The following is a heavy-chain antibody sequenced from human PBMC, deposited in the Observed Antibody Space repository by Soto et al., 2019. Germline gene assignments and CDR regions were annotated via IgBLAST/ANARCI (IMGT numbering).Heavy chain of an antibody. D-gene: IGHD3-3*01. Sequence: SETLSLTCTVSGGSISSYYWSWIRQPPGKGLEWIGYIYYSGSTNYNPSLKSRVTISVDTSKNQFSLKLSSVTAADTAVYYCAREDFWSGPGPYGYYYYYMDVWGKGTTVTVSS. CDR1: GGSISSYY. V-gene: IGHV4-59*01. CDR3: AREDFWSGPGPYGYYYYYMDV. J-gene: IGHJ6*03. CDR2: IYYSGST.